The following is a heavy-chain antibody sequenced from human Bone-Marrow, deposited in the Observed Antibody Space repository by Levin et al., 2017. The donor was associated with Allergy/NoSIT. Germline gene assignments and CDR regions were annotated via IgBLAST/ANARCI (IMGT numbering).Heavy chain of an antibody. V-gene: IGHV4-30-4*01. D-gene: IGHD6-19*01. CDR3: ARAAVNGWDNWFDP. CDR2: IYYAYSGSS. CDR1: GGSIRSGDYY. Sequence: SETLSLTCSVSGGSIRSGDYYWSWLRQPPGKGLEWIGYIYYAYSGSSYYSPSLKDRVTISVDTSKNQLSRNVRSVTAADTAVYYCARAAVNGWDNWFDPWGQGTLFTVSS. J-gene: IGHJ5*02.